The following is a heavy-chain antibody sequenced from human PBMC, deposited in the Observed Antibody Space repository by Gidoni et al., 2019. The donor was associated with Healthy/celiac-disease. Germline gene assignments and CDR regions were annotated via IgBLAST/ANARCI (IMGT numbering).Heavy chain of an antibody. CDR3: ASKTQAYYDFWSGYYY. V-gene: IGHV3-23*01. J-gene: IGHJ4*02. D-gene: IGHD3-3*01. CDR1: GFAFRRHA. Sequence: EVQLLESGGGLVQPGGSLRLSCAASGFAFRRHAMGWVRQAPGKGLEWVSAISGSGGSTYYADSVKGRFTISRDNSKNTLYLQMNSLRAEDTAVYYCASKTQAYYDFWSGYYYWGQGTLVTVSS. CDR2: ISGSGGST.